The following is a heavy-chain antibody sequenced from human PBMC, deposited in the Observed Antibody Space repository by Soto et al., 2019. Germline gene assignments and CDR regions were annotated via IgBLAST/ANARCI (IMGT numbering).Heavy chain of an antibody. J-gene: IGHJ4*02. D-gene: IGHD1-26*01. CDR3: AREGSYHEC. CDR1: GFPFGIYT. V-gene: IGHV3-21*01. Sequence: PGGSLRLSCETSGFPFGIYTMNWVRQAPGKGLEWVSSISSSGTYIDYADSVEGRFAISRDDAKNSVFLEMTSLRVDDTAVYYCAREGSYHECWGQGTLVTVSS. CDR2: ISSSGTYI.